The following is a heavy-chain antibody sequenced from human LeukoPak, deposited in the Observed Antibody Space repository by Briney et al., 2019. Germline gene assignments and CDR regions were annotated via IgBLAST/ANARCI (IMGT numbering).Heavy chain of an antibody. V-gene: IGHV4-34*01. J-gene: IGHJ4*02. CDR3: ASRFGVTYGWDY. CDR2: INHSGST. D-gene: IGHD3-10*01. CDR1: GGSFSGYY. Sequence: SETLSLTCTVYGGSFSGYYWSWIRQPPGKGLEWIGEINHSGSTNYNPSLKSRVTISVDTSKNQFSLKLSSVTAADTAVYYCASRFGVTYGWDYWGQGTLVTVSS.